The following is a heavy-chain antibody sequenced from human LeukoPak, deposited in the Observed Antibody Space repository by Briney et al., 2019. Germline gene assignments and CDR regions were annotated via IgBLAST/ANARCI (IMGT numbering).Heavy chain of an antibody. V-gene: IGHV1-46*01. CDR3: ARRDCVGDCYSNWFDP. Sequence: ASVKVSCKASGYTFTKYFMHWVRQAPGQGLEWMGIINPRGGSTGYAQKFRGRITMTTDMSTRTVYMELSSLESEDTAVYYCARRDCVGDCYSNWFDPWGQGTLVTVSS. D-gene: IGHD2-21*02. J-gene: IGHJ5*02. CDR2: INPRGGST. CDR1: GYTFTKYF.